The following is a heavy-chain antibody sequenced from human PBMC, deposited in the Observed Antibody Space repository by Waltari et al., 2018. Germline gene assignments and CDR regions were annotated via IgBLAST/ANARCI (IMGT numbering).Heavy chain of an antibody. CDR3: ARVTSPMVRGLPLYY. CDR1: GFSFSSYF. Sequence: EVQLVESGGGRVKPGGSLRLSCAASGFSFSSYFINWVRQDPGKGLAWASSISSSSIYTHYADSVRGRFTIARDNAKNYLYLQMNSLRAEETAVYYCARVTSPMVRGLPLYYWGQGALVTVAS. J-gene: IGHJ4*02. V-gene: IGHV3-21*01. CDR2: ISSSSIYT. D-gene: IGHD3-10*01.